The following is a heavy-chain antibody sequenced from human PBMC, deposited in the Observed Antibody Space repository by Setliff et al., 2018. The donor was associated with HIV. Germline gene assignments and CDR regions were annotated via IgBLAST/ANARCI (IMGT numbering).Heavy chain of an antibody. J-gene: IGHJ6*02. CDR3: ARAQLAMVRRNGMDV. CDR2: ITSDGSNE. CDR1: GFIFSNYA. Sequence: LRLSCAASGFIFSNYAMQWVRQAPGKGLEWVAAITSDGSNEYYADSVKGRFTISRDNSKNTLYVQMNSLRVEDTAVYYCARAQLAMVRRNGMDVWGQGTTVTVSS. D-gene: IGHD3-10*01. V-gene: IGHV3-30*04.